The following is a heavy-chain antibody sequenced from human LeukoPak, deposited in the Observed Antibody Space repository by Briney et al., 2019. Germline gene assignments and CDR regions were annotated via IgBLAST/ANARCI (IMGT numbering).Heavy chain of an antibody. D-gene: IGHD2-15*01. CDR2: ISYDGSNK. Sequence: GRSLRLSCAASGFTFSSYGMHWVRQAPGKGLEWVAVISYDGSNKYYADSVKGRFTISRDNSKNTLYLQMNSLRAEDTAVYYCARDPKDIVVVVAAYEAYYFDYWGQGTLVTVSS. CDR1: GFTFSSYG. J-gene: IGHJ4*02. CDR3: ARDPKDIVVVVAAYEAYYFDY. V-gene: IGHV3-30*03.